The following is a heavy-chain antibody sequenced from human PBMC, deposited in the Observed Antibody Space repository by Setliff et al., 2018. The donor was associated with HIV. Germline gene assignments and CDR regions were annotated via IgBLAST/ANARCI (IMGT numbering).Heavy chain of an antibody. Sequence: PSETLSLTCAVSGGSISSSNWWSWVRQPPGKGLEWIGEIYHSGSTNYNPSLKGRVTISVDKSKNQFSLKLSSVTAADTAVYYCARTYYYGSGSYFDYWGQGTLVTVS. D-gene: IGHD3-10*01. CDR1: GGSISSSNW. CDR2: IYHSGST. V-gene: IGHV4-4*02. CDR3: ARTYYYGSGSYFDY. J-gene: IGHJ4*02.